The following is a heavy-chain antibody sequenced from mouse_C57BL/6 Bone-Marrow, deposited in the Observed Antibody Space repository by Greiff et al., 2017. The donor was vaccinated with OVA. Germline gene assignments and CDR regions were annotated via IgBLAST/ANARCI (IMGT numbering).Heavy chain of an antibody. Sequence: VKLQESGPGLVAPSQSLYITCTVSGFSLTSYAISWVRQPPGKGLEWLGVIWTGGGTNYNSALKSRLSISKDNSKSQVFLKMNSLQTDDTARYYCARKGYYYGSSYLYWYFDVWGTGTTVTVSS. CDR1: GFSLTSYA. V-gene: IGHV2-9-1*01. D-gene: IGHD1-1*01. J-gene: IGHJ1*03. CDR2: IWTGGGT. CDR3: ARKGYYYGSSYLYWYFDV.